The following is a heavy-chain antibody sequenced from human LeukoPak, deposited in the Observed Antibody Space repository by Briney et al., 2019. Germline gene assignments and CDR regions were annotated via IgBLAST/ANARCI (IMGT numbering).Heavy chain of an antibody. CDR3: ARSDYGQDCSSTSCYFEYYYGMDV. J-gene: IGHJ6*02. D-gene: IGHD2-2*01. CDR1: GFTFSSYS. CDR2: ISSSSSYI. V-gene: IGHV3-21*01. Sequence: GGSLRLSCAASGFTFSSYSMNWVRQAPGKGLEWVSSISSSSSYIYYADSVKGRFTISRDNSKNTLYLQMNSLRAEDTAVYYCARSDYGQDCSSTSCYFEYYYGMDVWGQGTTVTVSS.